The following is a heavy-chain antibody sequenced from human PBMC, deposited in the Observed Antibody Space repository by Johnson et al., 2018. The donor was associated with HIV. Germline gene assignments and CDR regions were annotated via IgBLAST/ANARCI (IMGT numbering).Heavy chain of an antibody. CDR2: IRYDGSNQ. V-gene: IGHV3-30*02. CDR3: ARDLIPDSTFFYDTTSYFPDALDI. Sequence: QVQLVESGGGVVQPGGSLRLSCAASGFTFSSYGMHWVRQAPGKGLEWVAFIRYDGSNQYYADSVKGRLTITRAKSKNTVYLQMNSLRAEDTAVHFCARDLIPDSTFFYDTTSYFPDALDIWGQGTLVTVSS. D-gene: IGHD3-22*01. CDR1: GFTFSSYG. J-gene: IGHJ3*02.